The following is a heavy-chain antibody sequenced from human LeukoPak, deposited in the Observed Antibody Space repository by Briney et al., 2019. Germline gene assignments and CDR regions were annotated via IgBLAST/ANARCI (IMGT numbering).Heavy chain of an antibody. D-gene: IGHD5-24*01. J-gene: IGHJ5*02. V-gene: IGHV1-46*02. Sequence: ASVKVSCKASGYTFENYYMFWVRQVPGQGLEWMGIINPSGGSTSYTQKFQARVTMTRDTSTSTVYMELSSLRSEDTAVYYCVRRGLIRGGYRNWIDPWGQGTLVTVSS. CDR3: VRRGLIRGGYRNWIDP. CDR1: GYTFENYY. CDR2: INPSGGST.